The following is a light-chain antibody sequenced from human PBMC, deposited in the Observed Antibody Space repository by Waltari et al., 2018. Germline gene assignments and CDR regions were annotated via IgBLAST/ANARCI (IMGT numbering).Light chain of an antibody. J-gene: IGKJ2*01. V-gene: IGKV5-2*01. Sequence: ETTLTQSPAFMSATPRDKVNISCRASQDIDDEMNWYQQKPGEGAIFIIQEATTLVPGIPPRFSVSGYGTDFTLTINNIQSEDVASYFCLEHDNFPTHTFGQGTKLEIK. CDR2: EAT. CDR1: QDIDDE. CDR3: LEHDNFPTHT.